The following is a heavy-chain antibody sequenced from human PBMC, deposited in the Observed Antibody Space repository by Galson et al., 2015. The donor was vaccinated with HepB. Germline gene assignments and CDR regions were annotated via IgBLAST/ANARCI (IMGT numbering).Heavy chain of an antibody. CDR2: ISGLRGTT. J-gene: IGHJ4*02. CDR1: GFTFNNYA. D-gene: IGHD1-26*01. CDR3: AKNLVLVGASYHYYFDY. Sequence: SLRLSCAASGFTFNNYAMSWVRQAPAKGLEWVSAISGLRGTTFYADSVKGRFTVSRDNSNNTLYLQMNSLRADDTAIYYCAKNLVLVGASYHYYFDYWGQGALVTVSS. V-gene: IGHV3-23*01.